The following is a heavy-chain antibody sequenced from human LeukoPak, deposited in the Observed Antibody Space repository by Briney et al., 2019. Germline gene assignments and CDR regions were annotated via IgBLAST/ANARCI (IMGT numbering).Heavy chain of an antibody. CDR2: INAGNGNT. V-gene: IGHV1-3*01. J-gene: IGHJ4*02. CDR3: AREGSGWYCDY. Sequence: ASVKVSCKASGYTFTSYAMHWVRQAPGQRFEWMGWINAGNGNTKYSQKFQGRVTITRDTSASTAYMELSSLRSEDTAVYYCAREGSGWYCDYWGQGTLVTVSS. D-gene: IGHD6-19*01. CDR1: GYTFTSYA.